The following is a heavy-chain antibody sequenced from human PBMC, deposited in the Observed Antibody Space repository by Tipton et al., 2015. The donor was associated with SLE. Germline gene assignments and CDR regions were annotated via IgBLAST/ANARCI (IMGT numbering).Heavy chain of an antibody. CDR1: GGSISSSSYY. CDR3: ARRQAGYSSGYEGFDY. Sequence: TLSLTCTVSGGSISSSSYYWGWIRQPPGKGLEWIGSIYYSGSTYYNPSLKSRVTISVDTSKNHFSLKLSSVTAADTAVYYCARRQAGYSSGYEGFDYWGQGTLVTVSS. CDR2: IYYSGST. D-gene: IGHD3-22*01. J-gene: IGHJ4*02. V-gene: IGHV4-39*01.